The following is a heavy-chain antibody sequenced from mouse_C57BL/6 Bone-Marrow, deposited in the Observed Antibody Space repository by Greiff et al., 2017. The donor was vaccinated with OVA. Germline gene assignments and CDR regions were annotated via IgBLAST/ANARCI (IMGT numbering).Heavy chain of an antibody. D-gene: IGHD2-5*01. J-gene: IGHJ2*01. CDR2: IHPNSGST. Sequence: QVHVKQPGAELVKPGASVKLSCKASGYTFTSYWMHWVKQRPGQGLEWIGMIHPNSGSTNYNEKFKSKATLTVDKSSSTAYMQLSSLTSEDSAVYYCASGAYYSNYEGDYWGQGTTLTVSS. CDR1: GYTFTSYW. V-gene: IGHV1-64*01. CDR3: ASGAYYSNYEGDY.